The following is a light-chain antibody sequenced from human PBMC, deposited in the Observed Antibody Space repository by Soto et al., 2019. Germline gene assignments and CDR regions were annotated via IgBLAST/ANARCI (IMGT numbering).Light chain of an antibody. Sequence: EVVLTQSPVTLTLSPGARASLSCRASQFRSGYLAWYQQIPGQPPRLLIYDSTNRAAGIPARFSGSRSGTDFTLTSCSVEPEDFAMDYCHQRNQFGQGT. CDR2: DST. CDR1: QFRSGY. CDR3: HQRNQ. V-gene: IGKV3-11*01. J-gene: IGKJ1*01.